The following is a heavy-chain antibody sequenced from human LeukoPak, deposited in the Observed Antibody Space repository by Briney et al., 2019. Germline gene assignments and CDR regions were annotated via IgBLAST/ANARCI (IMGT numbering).Heavy chain of an antibody. CDR3: ARARITIFGVVRQYGDY. J-gene: IGHJ4*02. V-gene: IGHV1-18*01. CDR2: ISAYNGNT. CDR1: GYTFTSYG. D-gene: IGHD3-3*01. Sequence: GASVKVSCKASGYTFTSYGISWVRQAPGQGLEWMGWISAYNGNTNYAQKLQGRVTMTTDTSTSTAYMELRSLRSDDTAVYYCARARITIFGVVRQYGDYWGQGTLVTVSS.